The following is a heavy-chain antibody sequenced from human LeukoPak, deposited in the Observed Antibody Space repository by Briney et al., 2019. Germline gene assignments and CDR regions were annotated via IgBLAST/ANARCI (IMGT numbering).Heavy chain of an antibody. J-gene: IGHJ4*02. CDR1: GFTFSSYG. CDR3: AKDLSPSDPSLDY. V-gene: IGHV3-30*18. Sequence: QTGGSLRLSCAASGFTFSSYGMHWVRQAPGKGLEWVAVISYDGSNKYYADSVKGRFTISRDNSKNTLYLQMNSLRAEDTAVYYCAKDLSPSDPSLDYWGQGTLVTVSS. D-gene: IGHD2-2*01. CDR2: ISYDGSNK.